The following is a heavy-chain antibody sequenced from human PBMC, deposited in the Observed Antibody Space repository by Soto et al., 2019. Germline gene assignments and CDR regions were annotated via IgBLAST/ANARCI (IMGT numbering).Heavy chain of an antibody. D-gene: IGHD6-13*01. Sequence: QVQLVQSGAEVKKPGSSVKVSCKASGGTFSSYTISWVRQAPGQGLEWMGRIIPILGRANYAQKFQGRVTITADKSTSTAYMELSSLRSEDTAVYYCSRGRSSSHYHWFDPWCQGTLDTVSS. CDR1: GGTFSSYT. CDR3: SRGRSSSHYHWFDP. J-gene: IGHJ5*02. V-gene: IGHV1-69*08. CDR2: IIPILGRA.